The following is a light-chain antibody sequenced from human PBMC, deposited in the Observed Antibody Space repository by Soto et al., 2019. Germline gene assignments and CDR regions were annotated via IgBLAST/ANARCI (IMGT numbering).Light chain of an antibody. CDR1: TSNIGSDT. CDR3: ASWDDTLDVVV. CDR2: RNT. J-gene: IGLJ2*01. Sequence: SVLTQPPSASGTPGQRVTISCSGSTSNIGSDTVNWYQQLPGTAPKLLIYRNTQRPSGVPDRFSGSKSGASASLAISGLRSEDDADYYCASWDDTLDVVVFGGGTKHTVL. V-gene: IGLV1-44*01.